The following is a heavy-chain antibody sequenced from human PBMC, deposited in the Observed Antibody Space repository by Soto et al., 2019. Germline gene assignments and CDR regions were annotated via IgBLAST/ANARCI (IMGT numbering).Heavy chain of an antibody. CDR1: GFTVSSQY. CDR3: ARDRWPAAAGNFDY. J-gene: IGHJ4*02. Sequence: EVQLVESGGGLIQTGGSLRLSCAASGFTVSSQYMSWVRQAPGKGLEWVSVIYTAGSTYYADSVKGRFTISRDNSKNTLYLQMNSLRAEDTAVYYCARDRWPAAAGNFDYWGQGTLVTVSS. D-gene: IGHD6-13*01. CDR2: IYTAGST. V-gene: IGHV3-53*01.